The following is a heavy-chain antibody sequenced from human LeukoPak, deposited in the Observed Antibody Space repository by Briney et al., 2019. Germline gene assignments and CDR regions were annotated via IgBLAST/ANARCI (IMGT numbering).Heavy chain of an antibody. Sequence: PGRSLRLSCAASGFTFNTYAMSWVRQAPGKGLEWVSAISGSGGSTYYADSVKGRFTISRDNSKNTLYLQMNSLRAEDTAVYYCAKDPYCTNGVCPPNFDYWGQGTLVTVSS. CDR3: AKDPYCTNGVCPPNFDY. V-gene: IGHV3-23*01. J-gene: IGHJ4*02. CDR1: GFTFNTYA. D-gene: IGHD2-8*01. CDR2: ISGSGGST.